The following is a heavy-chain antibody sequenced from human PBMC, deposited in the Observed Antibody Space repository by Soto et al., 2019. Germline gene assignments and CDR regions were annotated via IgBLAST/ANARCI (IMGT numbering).Heavy chain of an antibody. J-gene: IGHJ6*02. Sequence: GASVKVYCKASGGTFSSYAISWVRQAPGQGLEWMGGTIPIFGTANYAQKFQGRVTITADESTSTAYMELSSLRSEDTAVYYCAKDAITIFGVPLHPYYGMDVWGQGTTVTVSS. CDR3: AKDAITIFGVPLHPYYGMDV. CDR1: GGTFSSYA. V-gene: IGHV1-69*01. D-gene: IGHD3-3*01. CDR2: TIPIFGTA.